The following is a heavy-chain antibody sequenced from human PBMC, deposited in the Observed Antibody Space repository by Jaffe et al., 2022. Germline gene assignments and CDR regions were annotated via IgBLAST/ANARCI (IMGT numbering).Heavy chain of an antibody. CDR3: AHRLTFRYSSGWYPYYFDY. V-gene: IGHV2-5*02. CDR1: GFSLSTSGVG. CDR2: IYWDDDK. D-gene: IGHD6-19*01. Sequence: QITLKESGPTLVKPTQTLTLTCTFSGFSLSTSGVGVGWIRQPPGKALEWLALIYWDDDKRYSPSLKSRLTITKDTSKNQVVLTMTNMDPVDTATYYCAHRLTFRYSSGWYPYYFDYWGQGTLVTVSS. J-gene: IGHJ4*02.